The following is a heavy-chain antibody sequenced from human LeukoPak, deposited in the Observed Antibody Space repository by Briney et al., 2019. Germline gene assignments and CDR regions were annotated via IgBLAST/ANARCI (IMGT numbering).Heavy chain of an antibody. CDR1: GFTFSSYA. CDR3: AKGSPSYYYYYMDV. J-gene: IGHJ6*03. D-gene: IGHD1-26*01. Sequence: GGSLRLSCAASGFTFSSYAMSWVRQTPGKGLERVSGIFASGAGTYYADSVKGRFIISRDNSKNTLYLQMNSLRAEDTAVYYCAKGSPSYYYYYMDVWGKGTTVTVSS. CDR2: IFASGAGT. V-gene: IGHV3-23*01.